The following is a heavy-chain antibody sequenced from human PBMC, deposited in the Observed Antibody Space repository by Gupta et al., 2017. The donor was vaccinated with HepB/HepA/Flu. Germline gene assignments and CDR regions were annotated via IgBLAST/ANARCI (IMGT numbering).Heavy chain of an antibody. Sequence: QVQLQQWGAGLLKPSESLSLTCAVYGGSFSGYYWSWIRQPPGKGLEWVGKINHIGSTTYNPSLKSRVTIEVDTSKNQFSLKLSSVTAADTAVYYCARESSSSGSQGYYMDVWGKGTTVTVSS. CDR2: INHIGST. CDR1: GGSFSGYY. J-gene: IGHJ6*03. V-gene: IGHV4-34*01. CDR3: ARESSSSGSQGYYMDV. D-gene: IGHD6-6*01.